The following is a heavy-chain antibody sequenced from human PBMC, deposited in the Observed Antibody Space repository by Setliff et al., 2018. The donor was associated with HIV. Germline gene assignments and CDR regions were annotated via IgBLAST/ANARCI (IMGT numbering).Heavy chain of an antibody. Sequence: SETLSLTCAVYRGSLSHYYWTWIRQSPGKGLEWIAEINQERTTFYNPSLKSRVTISIDTSKNQFSLQLPSVTAADTAVYYCARSDTAMVTGYWGQGTLVTVSS. V-gene: IGHV4-34*01. D-gene: IGHD5-18*01. CDR3: ARSDTAMVTGY. CDR1: RGSLSHYY. J-gene: IGHJ4*02. CDR2: INQERTT.